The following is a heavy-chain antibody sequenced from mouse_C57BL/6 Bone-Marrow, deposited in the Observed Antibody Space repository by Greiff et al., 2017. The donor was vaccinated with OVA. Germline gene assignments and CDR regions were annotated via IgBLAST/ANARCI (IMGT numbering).Heavy chain of an antibody. J-gene: IGHJ4*01. D-gene: IGHD2-4*01. CDR1: GYTFTSYW. Sequence: VQLQQPGAELVMPGASVKLSCKASGYTFTSYWMHWVKQRPGQGLEWIGEIDPSDSYTNYNQKFKGKSTLTVDKSSSTAYMQLSSLTSEDSAVYYCARRGDYDDLDYWGQGTSVTVSS. CDR2: IDPSDSYT. CDR3: ARRGDYDDLDY. V-gene: IGHV1-69*01.